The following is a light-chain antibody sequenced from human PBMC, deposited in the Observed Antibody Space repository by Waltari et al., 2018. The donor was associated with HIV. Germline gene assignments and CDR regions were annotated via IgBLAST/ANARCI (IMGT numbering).Light chain of an antibody. V-gene: IGLV2-14*01. Sequence: QSALTQPASVSGSPGQSITLSCTGTSSDVGGSNYVPWYQQHPGKAPKLMIYEVSNRPSGVSNRFSGSKSGNTASLTISGLQAEDEADYYCSSYTSSSTPVVFGGGTKLTVL. CDR1: SSDVGGSNY. J-gene: IGLJ2*01. CDR2: EVS. CDR3: SSYTSSSTPVV.